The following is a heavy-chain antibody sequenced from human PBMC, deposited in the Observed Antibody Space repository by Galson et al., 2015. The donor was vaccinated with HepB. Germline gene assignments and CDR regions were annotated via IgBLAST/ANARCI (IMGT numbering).Heavy chain of an antibody. CDR2: IWYDGSNK. V-gene: IGHV3-33*08. D-gene: IGHD5-12*01. Sequence: SLRLSCAASGFTFSSYGMHWVRQAPGKGLEWVAVIWYDGSNKYYADSVKGRFTISRDNSKNTLYLQMNSLRAEDTAVYYCARSSELSGYDSYFDYWGQGTLVTVSS. J-gene: IGHJ4*02. CDR3: ARSSELSGYDSYFDY. CDR1: GFTFSSYG.